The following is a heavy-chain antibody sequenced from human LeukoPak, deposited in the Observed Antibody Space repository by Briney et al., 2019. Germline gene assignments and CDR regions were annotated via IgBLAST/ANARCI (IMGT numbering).Heavy chain of an antibody. CDR2: IYYSGST. CDR3: ARGRKAIVAVDY. V-gene: IGHV4-31*03. J-gene: IGHJ4*02. CDR1: VGSISSGGSY. Sequence: SETLSLTCTVSVGSISSGGSYWSWIRQHPGKGLEWIGYIYYSGSTYYNPSLKSRVTISVDTSKNQFSLKLSSVTAADTAVYYCARGRKAIVAVDYWGQGTLVTVSS. D-gene: IGHD2-2*01.